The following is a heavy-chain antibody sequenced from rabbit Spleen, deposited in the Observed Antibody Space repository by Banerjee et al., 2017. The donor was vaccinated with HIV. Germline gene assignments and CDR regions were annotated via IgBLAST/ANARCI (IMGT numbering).Heavy chain of an antibody. J-gene: IGHJ6*01. Sequence: QEQLEESGGGLVKPGGTLTLTCKASGIDFSTYSYMCWVRQAPGKGLEWIACICAGISDSTYYASWAKGRFTISKTSSTTVTLQMTSLTVADTATYFCARDTGSSFSSYGMDLWGPGTLVTVS. V-gene: IGHV1S45*01. CDR2: ICAGISDST. CDR1: GIDFSTYSY. D-gene: IGHD8-1*01. CDR3: ARDTGSSFSSYGMDL.